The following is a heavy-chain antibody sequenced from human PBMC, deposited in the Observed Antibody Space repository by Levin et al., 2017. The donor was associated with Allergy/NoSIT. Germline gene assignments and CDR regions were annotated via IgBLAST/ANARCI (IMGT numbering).Heavy chain of an antibody. V-gene: IGHV3-48*02. Sequence: GGSLRLSCAASGFSFNTYSMNWVRQAPGKGLEWVSYISSSSRTIYYADSVRGRFTVSRDNAKNSLYLQMNSLGDEDTAVYYCANQGGSSWPIDYWGQGTLVTVSS. D-gene: IGHD6-13*01. CDR2: ISSSSRTI. J-gene: IGHJ4*02. CDR3: ANQGGSSWPIDY. CDR1: GFSFNTYS.